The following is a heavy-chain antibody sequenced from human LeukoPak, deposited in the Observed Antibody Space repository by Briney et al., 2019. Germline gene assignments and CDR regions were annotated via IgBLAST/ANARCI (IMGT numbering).Heavy chain of an antibody. CDR3: AKKAPPAMAGISGGYYFDY. V-gene: IGHV4-34*01. J-gene: IGHJ4*02. CDR1: GGSFSGYY. D-gene: IGHD6-19*01. Sequence: SETLSLTCAVYGGSFSGYYWSWIRQPPGKGLEWIGEINHSGSTNYNPSLKGRVTISVDTSKNQFSLKLSSVTAADTAVYYCAKKAPPAMAGISGGYYFDYWGQGTLVTVSS. CDR2: INHSGST.